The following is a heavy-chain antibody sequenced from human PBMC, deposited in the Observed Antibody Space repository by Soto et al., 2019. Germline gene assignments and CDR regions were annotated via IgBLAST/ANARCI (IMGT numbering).Heavy chain of an antibody. D-gene: IGHD3-22*01. CDR1: GFTFSSYA. Sequence: QVQLVESGGGVVQPGRSLRLSCAASGFTFSSYAMNWVRQAPGKGLEWVSVIASDGNNKYYAGSVKGRFPISRDNSKNTLYLQMNSLRAEDTAVYYCARMGCAVDGSYDCDSWGQGTVVTVSS. V-gene: IGHV3-30-3*01. J-gene: IGHJ4*02. CDR2: IASDGNNK. CDR3: ARMGCAVDGSYDCDS.